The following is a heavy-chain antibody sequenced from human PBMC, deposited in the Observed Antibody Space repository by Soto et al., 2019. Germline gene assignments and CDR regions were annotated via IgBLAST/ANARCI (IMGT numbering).Heavy chain of an antibody. CDR2: ISYDGNNK. CDR1: GFTFSNSA. CDR3: RRDRVVAGIGEIRN. V-gene: IGHV3-30-3*01. J-gene: IGHJ4*02. D-gene: IGHD6-19*01. Sequence: QVQLVESGGGVVQPGRSLRLSGAASGFTFSNSAMPWARQAPGKGLESVAVISYDGNNKYYADSVKGQFTISRDKSVNTLYLQMDHVVPEDTAVYYCRRDRVVAGIGEIRNWGQGTLVSVSS.